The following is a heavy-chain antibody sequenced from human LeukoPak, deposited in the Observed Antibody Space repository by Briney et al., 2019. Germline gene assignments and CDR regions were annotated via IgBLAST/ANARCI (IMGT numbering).Heavy chain of an antibody. D-gene: IGHD5-18*01. CDR1: GGSFSGYY. CDR3: ARARGYSYGYFN. V-gene: IGHV4-34*01. CDR2: INHSGGT. J-gene: IGHJ4*02. Sequence: PSETLSLTCAVYGGSFSGYYWSWIRQPPGKGLEWIGEINHSGGTNYNPSLKSRVTISVDTSKNQFSLKLSSVTAADTAVYYCARARGYSYGYFNWGQGTLVTVSS.